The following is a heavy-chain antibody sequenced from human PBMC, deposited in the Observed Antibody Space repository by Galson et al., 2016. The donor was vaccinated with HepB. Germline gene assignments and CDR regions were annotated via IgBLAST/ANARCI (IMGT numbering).Heavy chain of an antibody. V-gene: IGHV3-11*01. Sequence: SLRLSCAASEFVFSDYYMSWIRQAPGKGLEWISYISNTGLTIFLADSVKGRFTVSRDNDKKAIYLQMTRLTEEDTAVYYCARDPREGRVEWLSRLYLDPWGQGTLVTVSA. CDR1: EFVFSDYY. J-gene: IGHJ5*02. D-gene: IGHD6-19*01. CDR2: ISNTGLTI. CDR3: ARDPREGRVEWLSRLYLDP.